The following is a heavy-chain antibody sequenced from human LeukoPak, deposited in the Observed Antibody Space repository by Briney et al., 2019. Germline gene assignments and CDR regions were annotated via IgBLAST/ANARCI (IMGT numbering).Heavy chain of an antibody. J-gene: IGHJ1*01. V-gene: IGHV1-2*02. D-gene: IGHD6-13*01. Sequence: ASVKVSRKPSGYTFSGYYMHWLRQAPAQGLDWMGWINPNSGGTYHAQKLQGRVTMTRDTCISTAYMDLRRLRSDDTGVYYCARGYPLSTAAADTYFHHWGQGTLVTVPS. CDR2: INPNSGGT. CDR3: ARGYPLSTAAADTYFHH. CDR1: GYTFSGYY.